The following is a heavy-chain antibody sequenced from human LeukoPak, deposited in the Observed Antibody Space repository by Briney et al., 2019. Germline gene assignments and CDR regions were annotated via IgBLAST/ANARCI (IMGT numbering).Heavy chain of an antibody. J-gene: IGHJ5*02. Sequence: PGGSLRLSCAASGFTFSSYAMNWVRQAPGKGLEWVSAINGRGDNTYYADSVKGRFTISRDNSKSTLFLQMNSLRAEGTAIYYCAKDRVSPGFNLFDPWGQGTLVTVSS. CDR2: INGRGDNT. D-gene: IGHD2/OR15-2a*01. V-gene: IGHV3-23*01. CDR3: AKDRVSPGFNLFDP. CDR1: GFTFSSYA.